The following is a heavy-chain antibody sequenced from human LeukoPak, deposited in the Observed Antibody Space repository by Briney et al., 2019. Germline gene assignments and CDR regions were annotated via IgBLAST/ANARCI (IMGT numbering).Heavy chain of an antibody. CDR3: ARDIGVRGDYGFDY. CDR2: ISSSSSTI. CDR1: GFTSSTYG. J-gene: IGHJ4*02. Sequence: GGSLRLSCVASGFTSSTYGMNWVRQAPGKGLEWVSYISSSSSTIYYADSVKGRFTISRDNAKNSLYLQMNSLRAEDTAVYYCARDIGVRGDYGFDYWGQGTLVTVSS. D-gene: IGHD4-17*01. V-gene: IGHV3-48*04.